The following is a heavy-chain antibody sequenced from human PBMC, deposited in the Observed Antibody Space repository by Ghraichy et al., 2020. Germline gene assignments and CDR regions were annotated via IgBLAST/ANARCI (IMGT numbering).Heavy chain of an antibody. CDR1: GFTFSSYS. CDR3: ARDAGGYCSGGSCYPYYFDY. Sequence: LSLTCAASGFTFSSYSMNWVRQAPGKGLEWVSSISSSSYIYYADSVKGRFTISRDNAKNSLYLQMNSLRAEDTAVYYCARDAGGYCSGGSCYPYYFDYWGQGTLVTVSS. D-gene: IGHD2-15*01. J-gene: IGHJ4*02. V-gene: IGHV3-21*01. CDR2: ISSSSYI.